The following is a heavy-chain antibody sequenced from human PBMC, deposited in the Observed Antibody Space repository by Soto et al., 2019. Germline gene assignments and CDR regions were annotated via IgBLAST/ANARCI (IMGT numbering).Heavy chain of an antibody. J-gene: IGHJ4*02. CDR1: GFTFSSYS. CDR3: ARDRRDGYNFDY. D-gene: IGHD5-12*01. CDR2: ISSSSSYI. Sequence: EVQLVESGGGLVKPGGSLRLSCEASGFTFSSYSMNWVRQAPGKGLEWVSSISSSSSYIYYADSVKGRFTISRDNAKNSLYLQMNSLRAEDTAVYYCARDRRDGYNFDYWGQGTLVTVSS. V-gene: IGHV3-21*01.